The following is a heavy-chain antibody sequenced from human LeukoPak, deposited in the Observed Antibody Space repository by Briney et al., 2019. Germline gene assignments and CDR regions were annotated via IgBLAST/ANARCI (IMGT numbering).Heavy chain of an antibody. Sequence: ASVKVSCKASGFTFTSSAMQWVRQARGQRLEWMGWMNPNSGNTGYAQKFQGRVTMTRNTSISTAYMELSRLRSDDTAVYYCASPTGITGTTGLVYWGQGTLVTVSS. CDR1: GFTFTSSA. CDR3: ASPTGITGTTGLVY. V-gene: IGHV1-8*02. D-gene: IGHD1-7*01. J-gene: IGHJ4*02. CDR2: MNPNSGNT.